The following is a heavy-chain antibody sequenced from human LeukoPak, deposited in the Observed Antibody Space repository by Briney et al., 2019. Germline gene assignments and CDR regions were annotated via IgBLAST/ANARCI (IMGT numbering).Heavy chain of an antibody. CDR1: GGSISSDN. V-gene: IGHV4-4*07. CDR2: ISSSGST. D-gene: IGHD3-22*01. J-gene: IGHJ3*02. Sequence: SETLSLTCTVSGGSISSDNWSWIRQPAGKGLEWIGRISSSGSTNYNPSLKSRVTISVDTSKNQFSLKLSSVTAADTAVYFCARGPYSYDSSGAFDIWGQGTMVTVSS. CDR3: ARGPYSYDSSGAFDI.